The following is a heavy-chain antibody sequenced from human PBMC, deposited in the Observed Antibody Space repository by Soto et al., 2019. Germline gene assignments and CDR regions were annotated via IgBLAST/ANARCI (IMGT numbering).Heavy chain of an antibody. CDR1: GFTFSSYA. CDR2: ISGSGGST. J-gene: IGHJ4*02. Sequence: EVQLLESGGGLVQPGGSLRLSCAASGFTFSSYAMSWVRQSPGKRLEWVSAISGSGGSTYYADSVKGRFTSSRDNSKRTLYLQMISLRAEETAVYYCSKYDSGYPGYWGQGTLVTVSS. V-gene: IGHV3-23*01. CDR3: SKYDSGYPGY. D-gene: IGHD3-22*01.